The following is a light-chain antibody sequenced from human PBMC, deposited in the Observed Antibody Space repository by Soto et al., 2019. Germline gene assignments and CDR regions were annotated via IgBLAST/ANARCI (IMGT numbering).Light chain of an antibody. V-gene: IGLV1-44*01. CDR2: SDN. CDR1: SSNIESNT. J-gene: IGLJ1*01. CDR3: AAWDDSRYV. Sequence: QSVLTQPPSASGTPGQRVTISCSGSSSNIESNTVNWYQQLPGTAPKLLIYSDNQRPSGVPDRFSGSKSGTSASLAISGLQYEDEADYYCAAWDDSRYVFGTGTKVTVL.